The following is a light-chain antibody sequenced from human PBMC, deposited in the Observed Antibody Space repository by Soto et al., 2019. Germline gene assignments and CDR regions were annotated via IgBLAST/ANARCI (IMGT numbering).Light chain of an antibody. Sequence: QSVLTQPASVSGSPGQSITISCTGTSSDVGGYNYVSWYQQHPGKAPKLMIYEVSNRPSGVSNRFCGSKSGNTASLTISGLQAEDEADYYCSSYTSSSTLVFGTGTKVTVL. CDR2: EVS. CDR3: SSYTSSSTLV. J-gene: IGLJ1*01. V-gene: IGLV2-14*01. CDR1: SSDVGGYNY.